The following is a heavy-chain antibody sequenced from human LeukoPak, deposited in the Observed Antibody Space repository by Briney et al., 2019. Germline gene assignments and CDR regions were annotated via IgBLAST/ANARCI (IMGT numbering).Heavy chain of an antibody. CDR2: IYPGDSDT. CDR3: ARLPKGIRGVIIGYFDY. V-gene: IGHV5-51*01. D-gene: IGHD3-10*01. Sequence: KDGESLKISCKGSGYSFTSYWIGWVRQMPGKGLEWMGIIYPGDSDTRYSPSFQGQVTISADKSISTAYLQWSSLKASDTAMYYCARLPKGIRGVIIGYFDYWGQGTLVTVSS. J-gene: IGHJ4*02. CDR1: GYSFTSYW.